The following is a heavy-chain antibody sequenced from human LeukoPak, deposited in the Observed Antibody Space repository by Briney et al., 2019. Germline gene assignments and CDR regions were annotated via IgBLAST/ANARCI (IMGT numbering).Heavy chain of an antibody. V-gene: IGHV4-59*01. CDR3: ARNGRVRRVVKDLFEY. Sequence: SETLSLTCTVSGGSISTYYWSWIRQPPGKGLEWIGYLYYNGRTNYNPSLKSRVTLSLDTSKNQFSLKLSSVTAADTAVYYCARNGRVRRVVKDLFEYWGQGTLVAVSS. D-gene: IGHD3-10*01. CDR1: GGSISTYY. CDR2: LYYNGRT. J-gene: IGHJ4*02.